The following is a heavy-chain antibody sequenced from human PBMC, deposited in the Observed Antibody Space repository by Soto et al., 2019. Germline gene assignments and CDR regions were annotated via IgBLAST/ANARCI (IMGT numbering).Heavy chain of an antibody. CDR3: ATTPRSWMSPASDY. Sequence: SETLSLTCVVSGGSMSSSNWWSRVRQPPGEGLEWTWEIYYSGSTKFNPSLRSRVTISIDNSKNQFSLKLSSVTAADTAVYYYATTPRSWMSPASDYWGQGTLATSSS. CDR1: GGSMSSSNW. J-gene: IGHJ4*02. D-gene: IGHD6-13*01. CDR2: IYYSGST. V-gene: IGHV4-4*02.